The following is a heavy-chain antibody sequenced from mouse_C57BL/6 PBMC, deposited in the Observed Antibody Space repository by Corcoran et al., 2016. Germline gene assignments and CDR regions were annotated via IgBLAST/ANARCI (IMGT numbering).Heavy chain of an antibody. CDR3: SPIEEFAY. CDR2: SDPANGNT. Sequence: EVQLQQSVAEIVRPGASVKLSCTASGFNIKNTYMHGVKQRPEQGLEWSGRSDPANGNTKYAPKFQGKATITAETSSNTAYLQLSSLTSEDTAIYYCSPIEEFAYWGQGTLVTVSA. CDR1: GFNIKNTY. J-gene: IGHJ3*01. V-gene: IGHV14-3*01.